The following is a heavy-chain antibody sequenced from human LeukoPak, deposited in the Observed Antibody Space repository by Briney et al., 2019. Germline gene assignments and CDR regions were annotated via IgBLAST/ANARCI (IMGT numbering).Heavy chain of an antibody. CDR2: ISSTSTYI. J-gene: IGHJ4*02. V-gene: IGHV3-21*04. D-gene: IGHD4-17*01. CDR1: GFTFRTYS. Sequence: PGGSLRLSCAASGFTFRTYSMNWVRQAPGKGLEWVSSISSTSTYIYYADSVKGRFTISRDNAKNSLYLQMNSLRAEDTAVYYCVRGDYGDYTLFDYWGQGTLVTVSS. CDR3: VRGDYGDYTLFDY.